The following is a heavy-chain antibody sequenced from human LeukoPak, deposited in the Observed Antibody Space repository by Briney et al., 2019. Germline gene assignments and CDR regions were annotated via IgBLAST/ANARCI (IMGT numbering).Heavy chain of an antibody. CDR3: ASNSSFYCSYGSCYPYNWFDP. V-gene: IGHV1-2*06. CDR1: GYTFTCYY. J-gene: IGHJ5*02. Sequence: GASVKVSCKASGYTFTCYYIHWVRQAPGQGLGWMGRINPNSGGTNYAQKFQGRVTMTTDTSTSTAYMELSRLRSDDTAVYYCASNSSFYCSYGSCYPYNWFDPWGQGTLVTVSS. CDR2: INPNSGGT. D-gene: IGHD2-15*01.